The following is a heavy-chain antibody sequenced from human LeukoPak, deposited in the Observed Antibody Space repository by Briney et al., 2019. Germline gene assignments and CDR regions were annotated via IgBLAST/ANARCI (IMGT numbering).Heavy chain of an antibody. CDR3: ARLEDIVVVPAALDY. J-gene: IGHJ4*02. D-gene: IGHD2-2*01. Sequence: PGESLKISCKGSGYSFTSYWIGWVRQMPGKGLEWMGIIYPGDSDTRYSPSFQGQVTISADKSISTAYLQWSSLKASDTAMYYCARLEDIVVVPAALDYWGQGTLVTVSS. CDR1: GYSFTSYW. CDR2: IYPGDSDT. V-gene: IGHV5-51*01.